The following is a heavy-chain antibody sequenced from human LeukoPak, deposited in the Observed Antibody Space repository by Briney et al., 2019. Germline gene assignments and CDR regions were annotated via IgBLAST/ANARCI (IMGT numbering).Heavy chain of an antibody. CDR3: ARDAGSYFDY. CDR1: GFTFSSYV. J-gene: IGHJ4*02. Sequence: GGSLRLSCAASGFTFSSYVMSWVRQAPGKGLEWVSVISGSDASTYYADSVKGRFTISRDNSKNTLYLQMNSLRAEDTAVYYCARDAGSYFDYWGQGTLVTVSS. CDR2: ISGSDAST. D-gene: IGHD3-10*01. V-gene: IGHV3-23*01.